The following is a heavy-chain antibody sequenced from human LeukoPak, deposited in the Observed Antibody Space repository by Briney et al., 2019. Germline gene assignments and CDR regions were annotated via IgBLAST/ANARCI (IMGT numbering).Heavy chain of an antibody. J-gene: IGHJ4*02. CDR1: GFTVSSNY. CDR3: ARDKGNFYDTSAYVY. CDR2: IYSGGDT. V-gene: IGHV3-53*01. D-gene: IGHD3-22*01. Sequence: GGSLRLSCAASGFTVSSNYMSWVRQAPGKGLEWVSAIYSGGDTYYADSVKGRFTISRDNSKNTLYLQMNSLRAEDTAVYYCARDKGNFYDTSAYVYWGQGTLVTVSS.